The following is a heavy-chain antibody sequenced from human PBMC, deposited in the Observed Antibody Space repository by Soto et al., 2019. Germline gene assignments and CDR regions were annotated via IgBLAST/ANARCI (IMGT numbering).Heavy chain of an antibody. CDR3: ARGTGEDDYVWGSYDRYYFDY. J-gene: IGHJ4*02. D-gene: IGHD3-16*01. CDR1: GGSISSYY. Sequence: SETLSLTCTVSGGSISSYYWSWIRQPPGKGLEWIGYIYYSGSTNYNPSLKSRVTISVDTSKNQFSLKLSSVTAADTAVYYCARGTGEDDYVWGSYDRYYFDYWGQGTLVTVSS. CDR2: IYYSGST. V-gene: IGHV4-59*01.